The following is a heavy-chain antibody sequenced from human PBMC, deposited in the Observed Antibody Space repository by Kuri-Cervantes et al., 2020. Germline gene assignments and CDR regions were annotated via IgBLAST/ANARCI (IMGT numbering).Heavy chain of an antibody. CDR1: GFTLRDQY. D-gene: IGHD7-27*01. V-gene: IGHV3-7*04. CDR2: IKGYGSEK. Sequence: GEALKISCAAYGFTLRDQYMSWIRQAPGTGLEWVANIKGYGSEKYYVESVKGRFTISRDNARNSLYLRMDSLRVEDTALYYCAKERLGMGFDYWGQGAMVTVSS. J-gene: IGHJ4*02. CDR3: AKERLGMGFDY.